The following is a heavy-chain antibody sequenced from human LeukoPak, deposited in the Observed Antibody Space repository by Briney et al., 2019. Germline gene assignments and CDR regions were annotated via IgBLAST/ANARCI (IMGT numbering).Heavy chain of an antibody. CDR2: KYYSGST. J-gene: IGHJ4*02. CDR3: ARGRSYGFDFDS. V-gene: IGHV4-61*01. CDR1: GVSINLCCYY. Sequence: PSETLSLTCVVSGVSINLCCYYCTWIRQPPGKGLEWFGYKYYSGSTRYNSSLRSRLTVSLDSSKNQFSLRLTSVTAADTAVYYCARGRSYGFDFDSWGPGTLVIVSS. D-gene: IGHD5-18*01.